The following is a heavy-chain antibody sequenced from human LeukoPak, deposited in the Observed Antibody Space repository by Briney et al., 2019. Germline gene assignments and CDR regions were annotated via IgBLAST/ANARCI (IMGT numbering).Heavy chain of an antibody. CDR1: GFTFSTYA. J-gene: IGHJ4*02. CDR3: AKDNADYPIYYFDS. V-gene: IGHV3-23*01. CDR2: ISASGGGK. Sequence: LTGGSLRLSCAASGFTFSTYAMNWVRQAPGKGLEWVSGISASGGGKFYADSVKGRFTISRDKSKSTLYLQMDSLRAEDAAVYYCAKDNADYPIYYFDSWGQGTLVTVSS. D-gene: IGHD3-16*01.